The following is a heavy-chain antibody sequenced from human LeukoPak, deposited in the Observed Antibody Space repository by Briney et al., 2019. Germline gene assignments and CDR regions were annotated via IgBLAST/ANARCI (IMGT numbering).Heavy chain of an antibody. V-gene: IGHV3-53*01. D-gene: IGHD3-22*01. CDR1: GFTVSSNY. J-gene: IGHJ4*02. CDR2: IYSGGST. Sequence: GGSLRLSCAASGFTVSSNYMSWVRQAPGKGLEWVSVIYSGGSTYYADSVKGRFTISRDNSKNTLSLQMNSLRAEDTAIYYCARDDYDSRGYYIYWGQGTLVTVSS. CDR3: ARDDYDSRGYYIY.